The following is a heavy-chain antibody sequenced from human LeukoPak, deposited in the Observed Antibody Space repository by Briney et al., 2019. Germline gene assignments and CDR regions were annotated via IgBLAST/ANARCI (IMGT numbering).Heavy chain of an antibody. Sequence: GASVKVSCKASGYTFTSYGISWVRQAPGQGLEWMGWISAYNGNTNYAQKLQGRVTMTTDTSTSTAYMELRSLRSDDTAVYYCASFPLPAARDGVYYYYMDVWGKGTTVTVSS. V-gene: IGHV1-18*01. J-gene: IGHJ6*03. CDR1: GYTFTSYG. CDR3: ASFPLPAARDGVYYYYMDV. CDR2: ISAYNGNT. D-gene: IGHD2-2*01.